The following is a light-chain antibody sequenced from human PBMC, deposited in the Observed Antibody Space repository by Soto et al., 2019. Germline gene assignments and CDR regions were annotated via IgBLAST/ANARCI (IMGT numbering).Light chain of an antibody. CDR3: QTWDTGIVV. V-gene: IGLV4-69*01. CDR1: SGHSSYA. Sequence: QPVLTQSPSASASLGASVKLTCTLSSGHSSYAIAWHQQQPEKGPRYLMKLNSDGSHSKGDGIPDRFSGSSSGAERYLTISSLQSEDEADYYCQTWDTGIVVFGGGTKVIVL. J-gene: IGLJ2*01. CDR2: LNSDGSH.